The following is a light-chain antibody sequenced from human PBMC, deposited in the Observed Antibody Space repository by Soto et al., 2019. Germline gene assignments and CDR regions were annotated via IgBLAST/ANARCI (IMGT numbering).Light chain of an antibody. CDR3: QQSYSSPLT. J-gene: IGKJ4*01. Sequence: DIQMTQSPSSLSVSVGDRVTITCRASQNISSYLNWYQQKPGKAPKLLIYAASSLQSGVPSRFSGSGSGADFTLTFSSLQPEDFATYYCQQSYSSPLTFGGGTKVDI. CDR2: AAS. V-gene: IGKV1-39*01. CDR1: QNISSY.